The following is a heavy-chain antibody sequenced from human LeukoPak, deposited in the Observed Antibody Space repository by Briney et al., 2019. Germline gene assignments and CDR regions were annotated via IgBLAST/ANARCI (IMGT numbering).Heavy chain of an antibody. CDR2: IIPIFGTA. D-gene: IGHD5-18*01. Sequence: ASVKASCKASGGTFSSYAISWVRQAPGQGLEWMGGIIPIFGTANYAQKFQGRVTITADESTSTAYMELSSLRSEDTAVYYCAREVPGYSYGYFDYWGQGTLVTVSS. J-gene: IGHJ4*02. CDR1: GGTFSSYA. CDR3: AREVPGYSYGYFDY. V-gene: IGHV1-69*13.